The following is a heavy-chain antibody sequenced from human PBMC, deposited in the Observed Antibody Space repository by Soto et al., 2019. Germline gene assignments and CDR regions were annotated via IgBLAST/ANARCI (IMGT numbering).Heavy chain of an antibody. Sequence: QVQLQQWGAGLLKPSGTLSLTCAVSGESFSDYFWSWIRQPPGKGLEWIGEIDQTGRTNYNPSLNSRVIMSVDTSKNQFSLNLSSVTAADTAMYYCSRGVGSGRDYGLDVWGQGTTVTVS. V-gene: IGHV4-34*01. CDR1: GESFSDYF. CDR3: SRGVGSGRDYGLDV. J-gene: IGHJ6*02. CDR2: IDQTGRT. D-gene: IGHD3-10*01.